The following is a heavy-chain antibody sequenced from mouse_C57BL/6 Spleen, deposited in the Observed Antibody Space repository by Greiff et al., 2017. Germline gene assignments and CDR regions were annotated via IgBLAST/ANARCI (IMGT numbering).Heavy chain of an antibody. J-gene: IGHJ3*01. CDR3: AREEGYDYDGGFAY. CDR1: GFSLTSYA. Sequence: VKVVESGPGLVAPSQSLSITCTVSGFSLTSYAISWVRQPPGKGLEWLGVIWTGGGTNYNSALKSRLSISKDNSKSQVFLKMNSLQTDDTARYYCAREEGYDYDGGFAYWGQGTLVTVSA. V-gene: IGHV2-9-1*01. CDR2: IWTGGGT. D-gene: IGHD2-4*01.